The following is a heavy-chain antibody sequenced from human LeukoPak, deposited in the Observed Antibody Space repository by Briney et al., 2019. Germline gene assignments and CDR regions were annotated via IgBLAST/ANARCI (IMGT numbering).Heavy chain of an antibody. V-gene: IGHV1-46*01. D-gene: IGHD6-6*01. Sequence: ASVKVSCKASGYTFTSYYMHWVRQALGQGLEWRGKINLVVVRPSYAQKFQGRVTMTRDMSTSTVYMELSSLRSEDTAVYYCARDHQLRIAARTETSYYYYYYMDVWGKGTTVTVSS. CDR3: ARDHQLRIAARTETSYYYYYYMDV. CDR2: INLVVVRP. J-gene: IGHJ6*03. CDR1: GYTFTSYY.